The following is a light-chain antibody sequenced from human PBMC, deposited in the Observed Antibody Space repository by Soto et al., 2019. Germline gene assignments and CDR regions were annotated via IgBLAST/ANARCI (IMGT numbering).Light chain of an antibody. CDR2: AAS. V-gene: IGKV3-20*01. J-gene: IGKJ2*01. Sequence: EIVLTQSPGTLSLSPGEGATLSCRASQSVASHFLAWYQQTPGQAPRLLIYAASTRATGIPDRFSGSGSGTDFTLTISRLEPEDVAMYFCQLYGGSPIRYTFGQGTKLDIK. CDR3: QLYGGSPIRYT. CDR1: QSVASHF.